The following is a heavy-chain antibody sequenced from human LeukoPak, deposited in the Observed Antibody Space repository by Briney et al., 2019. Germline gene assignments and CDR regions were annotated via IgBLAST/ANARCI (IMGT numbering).Heavy chain of an antibody. CDR2: IYSGGST. CDR1: GFTVSSNY. J-gene: IGHJ1*01. V-gene: IGHV3-66*02. D-gene: IGHD4-17*01. CDR3: AKDRRGYGDHSPLQH. Sequence: GGSLRLSCAASGFTVSSNYMSWVRQAPGKGLEWVSVIYSGGSTYYADSVKGRFTISRDNSKNTLYLQMNSLRAEDTAVYYCAKDRRGYGDHSPLQHWGQGTLVTVSS.